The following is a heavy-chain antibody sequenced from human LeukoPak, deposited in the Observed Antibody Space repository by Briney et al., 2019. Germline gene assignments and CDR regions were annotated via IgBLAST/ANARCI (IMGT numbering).Heavy chain of an antibody. D-gene: IGHD5-24*01. Sequence: GGSLRLSCAASGFTFSGYGMHWVRQAPGKGLEWVALISYDGSNKHYGDFVKGRFTISRDNSKNTLYLQMNSLRAEDTAVYYCAKDLEMATITMGYWGQGTLVTVSS. V-gene: IGHV3-30*18. CDR2: ISYDGSNK. CDR3: AKDLEMATITMGY. J-gene: IGHJ4*02. CDR1: GFTFSGYG.